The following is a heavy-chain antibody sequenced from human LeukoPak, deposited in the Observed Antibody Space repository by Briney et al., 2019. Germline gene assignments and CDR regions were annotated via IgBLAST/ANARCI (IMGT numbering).Heavy chain of an antibody. CDR2: IRYDGTTK. V-gene: IGHV3-30*02. CDR3: AKDGQWLVKSFDY. CDR1: GFTFSNYG. J-gene: IGHJ4*02. Sequence: GGSLRLSCAASGFTFSNYGMHWVRQAPGKGLEWVAFIRYDGTTKHYADSVKGRFTISRDNSKNTLYLQMNSLRAEDTAVYYCAKDGQWLVKSFDYWGQGTLVTVSS. D-gene: IGHD6-19*01.